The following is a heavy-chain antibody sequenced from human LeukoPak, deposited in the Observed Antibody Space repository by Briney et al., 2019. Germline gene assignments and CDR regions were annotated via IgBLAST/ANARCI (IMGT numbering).Heavy chain of an antibody. CDR1: GGSISNYH. CDR2: IYNSGST. J-gene: IGHJ4*02. D-gene: IGHD2-21*01. Sequence: PSETLSLTCTVSGGSISNYHWSWIRQPAGKGLEWIGRIYNSGSTNYNPSLKSRVTMSVDTSKNQFSLKLTSVTAADTAVYYCARVRSSDHWFDYWGQGTLITVSS. V-gene: IGHV4-4*07. CDR3: ARVRSSDHWFDY.